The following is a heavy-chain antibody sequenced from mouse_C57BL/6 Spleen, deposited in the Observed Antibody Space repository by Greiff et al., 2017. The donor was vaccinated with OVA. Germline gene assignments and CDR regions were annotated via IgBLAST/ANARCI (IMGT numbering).Heavy chain of an antibody. D-gene: IGHD4-1*01. V-gene: IGHV5-9-1*02. Sequence: EVMLVESGEGLVKPGGSLKLSCAASGFTFSSYAMSWVRQTPEKRLEWVAYISSGGDYIYYADTVKGRFTISRDNARNTLYLQMSSLKSEDTAMYYCTRDRATGTFDYWGQGTTLTVSS. CDR3: TRDRATGTFDY. J-gene: IGHJ2*01. CDR2: ISSGGDYI. CDR1: GFTFSSYA.